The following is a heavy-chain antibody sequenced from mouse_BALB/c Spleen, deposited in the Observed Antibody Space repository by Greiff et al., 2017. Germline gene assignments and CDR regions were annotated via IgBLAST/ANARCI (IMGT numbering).Heavy chain of an antibody. V-gene: IGHV5-17*02. Sequence: VMLVESGGGLVQPGGSRKLSCAASGFTFSSFGMHWVRQAPEKGLEWVAYISSGSSTIYYADTVKGRFTISRDNPKNTLFLQMTSLRSEDTAMYYCARSTYSSYAMDYWGQGTSVTVSS. CDR2: ISSGSSTI. CDR3: ARSTYSSYAMDY. J-gene: IGHJ4*01. D-gene: IGHD2-12*01. CDR1: GFTFSSFG.